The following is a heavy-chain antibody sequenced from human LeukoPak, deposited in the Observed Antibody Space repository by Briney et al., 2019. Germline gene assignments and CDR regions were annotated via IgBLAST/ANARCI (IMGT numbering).Heavy chain of an antibody. CDR2: ISAYNGNT. Sequence: ASVKVSCKASGYTFTSYGISWVRQAPGQGLEWMGWISAYNGNTNYAQKLQGRVTMTTDTSTSTAYMELRSLRSDDTAVYYCARDGWLGGSGYGYRWGSCDYWGQGTLVTVSS. D-gene: IGHD5-12*01. CDR1: GYTFTSYG. J-gene: IGHJ4*02. CDR3: ARDGWLGGSGYGYRWGSCDY. V-gene: IGHV1-18*01.